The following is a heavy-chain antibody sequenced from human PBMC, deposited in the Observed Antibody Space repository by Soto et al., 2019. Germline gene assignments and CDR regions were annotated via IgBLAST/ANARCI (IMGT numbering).Heavy chain of an antibody. V-gene: IGHV3-23*01. D-gene: IGHD6-6*01. CDR3: AKRWGIAARVFGS. J-gene: IGHJ4*02. CDR2: ISPRTDKT. CDR1: GFDFISYG. Sequence: GGSLRLSCVTSGFDFISYGMAWVRQSPGRGLEWVSSISPRTDKTYYADSVKGRFEISRDTSTNTLFLQMTSLRAEDTATYYCAKRWGIAARVFGSWGLGTLVTVSS.